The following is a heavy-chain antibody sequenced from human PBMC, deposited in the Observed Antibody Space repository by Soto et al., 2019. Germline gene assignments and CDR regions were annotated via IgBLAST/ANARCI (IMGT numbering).Heavy chain of an antibody. CDR2: INSGNTNT. Sequence: ASVKVSCKPSGNTFMSYAMHWVRQAPGQRLEWMGWINSGNTNTKYSEKFQGRVTITRDTSASTAYMELSSLRSEDTAVYYCASSRITMDRYGMDVWGQGTTVTVSS. D-gene: IGHD3-10*01. CDR1: GNTFMSYA. J-gene: IGHJ6*02. CDR3: ASSRITMDRYGMDV. V-gene: IGHV1-3*01.